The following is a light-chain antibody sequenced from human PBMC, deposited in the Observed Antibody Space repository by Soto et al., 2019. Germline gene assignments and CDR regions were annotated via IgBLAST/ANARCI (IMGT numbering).Light chain of an antibody. CDR2: AAS. CDR3: QQLNSYPLT. Sequence: DIQLTQSPSFLSASVGDRVTITCRASQGISSYLAWYQQKPGKAPKLLIYAASTLQSGVPSRFSGSGSGTEFTLTISSLQHEDFATYYCQQLNSYPLTFGQGTRLE. J-gene: IGKJ5*01. V-gene: IGKV1-9*01. CDR1: QGISSY.